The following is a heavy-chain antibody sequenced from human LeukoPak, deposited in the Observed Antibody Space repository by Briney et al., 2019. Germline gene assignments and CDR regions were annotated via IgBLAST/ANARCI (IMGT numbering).Heavy chain of an antibody. Sequence: ASVKVSCRASGYTFTSYDINWVRQATGQGLEWMGWMNPNSGNTGYAQKFQGRVTMTRNTSISTAYMELSSLRSEDTAVYYCARAGLGGVAVAGRLGYWRQGTLVTVSS. J-gene: IGHJ4*02. V-gene: IGHV1-8*01. CDR3: ARAGLGGVAVAGRLGY. CDR2: MNPNSGNT. D-gene: IGHD6-19*01. CDR1: GYTFTSYD.